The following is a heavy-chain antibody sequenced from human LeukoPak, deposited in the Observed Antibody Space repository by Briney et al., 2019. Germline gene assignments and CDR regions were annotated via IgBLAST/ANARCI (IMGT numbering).Heavy chain of an antibody. CDR2: ISYDGSNK. V-gene: IGHV3-30*04. D-gene: IGHD3-9*01. CDR1: GFTFSSYA. J-gene: IGHJ5*02. Sequence: GGSLRLSCAASGFTFSSYAMHWVRQAPSKGLEWVAVISYDGSNKYYADSVKGRFTISRDNSKNTLYLQMNSLRAEDTAVYYCARGGNTYYDMPDNWFDPWGQGTLVTVSS. CDR3: ARGGNTYYDMPDNWFDP.